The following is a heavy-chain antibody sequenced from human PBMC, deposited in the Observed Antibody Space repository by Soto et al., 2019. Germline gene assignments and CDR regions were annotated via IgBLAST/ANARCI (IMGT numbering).Heavy chain of an antibody. CDR2: ISGSGGST. V-gene: IGHV3-23*01. D-gene: IGHD6-13*01. CDR3: AKVRGVTAAGINWFDP. CDR1: GFTFISYA. J-gene: IGHJ5*02. Sequence: VSLGLSCAASGFTFISYAMSWVRQAPGKGLEWVSAISGSGGSTYYADSVKGRFTISRDNSKNTLYLQMNSLRAEDTAVYYCAKVRGVTAAGINWFDPWGQGTLVTVSS.